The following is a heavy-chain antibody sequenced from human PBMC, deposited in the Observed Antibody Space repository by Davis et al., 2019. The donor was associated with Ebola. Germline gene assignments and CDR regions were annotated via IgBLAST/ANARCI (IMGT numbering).Heavy chain of an antibody. V-gene: IGHV6-1*01. D-gene: IGHD3-16*01. CDR3: VRGWGRSGLDV. J-gene: IGHJ6*02. CDR2: TYYTSKWHN. Sequence: HSQTLSLTCALSGDSVFGKNGAWNWIRQSPSRGLEWLGRTYYTSKWHNDYGESVRSRITINPDTSKNQLSLQLNSVTPEDTAVYYCVRGWGRSGLDVWGQGTTVTVSS. CDR1: GDSVFGKNGA.